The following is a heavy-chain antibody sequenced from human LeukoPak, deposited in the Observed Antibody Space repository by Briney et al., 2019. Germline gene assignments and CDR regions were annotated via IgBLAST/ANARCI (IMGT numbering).Heavy chain of an antibody. CDR2: IYHSGST. CDR3: ASENSSSWPNDAFDI. J-gene: IGHJ3*02. CDR1: GGSISSSNW. D-gene: IGHD6-13*01. Sequence: PSETLSLTCAVSGGSISSSNWWSWVRQPPGKGLEWIGEIYHSGSTNYNPSLKSRVTISVDKSKNQFSLKLSSVTAADTAVYYCASENSSSWPNDAFDIWGQGTMVTVSS. V-gene: IGHV4-4*02.